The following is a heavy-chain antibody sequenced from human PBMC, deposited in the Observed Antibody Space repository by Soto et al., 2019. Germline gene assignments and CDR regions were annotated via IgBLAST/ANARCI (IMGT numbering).Heavy chain of an antibody. V-gene: IGHV3-30*18. Sequence: QVQLVESGGGVVQAGRSLRLSCAASGFTFSSYGMHWVRQAPGKGLEWVAVISYDGSNKYYVDSVKGRFTISRDNSRNTLYLQMNSLTAEDTAVYYCAKDGPAVGALDYWGQGTLVTVSS. CDR1: GFTFSSYG. J-gene: IGHJ4*02. CDR2: ISYDGSNK. D-gene: IGHD1-26*01. CDR3: AKDGPAVGALDY.